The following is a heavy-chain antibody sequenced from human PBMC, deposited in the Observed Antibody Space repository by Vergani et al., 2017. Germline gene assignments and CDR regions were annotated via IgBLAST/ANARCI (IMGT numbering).Heavy chain of an antibody. J-gene: IGHJ5*02. CDR3: ARGRRYQLLFPGNWFDP. V-gene: IGHV4-34*01. CDR2: INHSGST. CDR1: GGSFSGYY. Sequence: QVQRQQWGAGLLKPSETLSLTCAVYGGSFSGYYWSWIRQPPGKGLEWIGEINHSGSTNYNPSLKSRVTISVDTSKNQFSLKLSSVTAADTAVYYCARGRRYQLLFPGNWFDPWGQGTLVTVSS. D-gene: IGHD2-2*01.